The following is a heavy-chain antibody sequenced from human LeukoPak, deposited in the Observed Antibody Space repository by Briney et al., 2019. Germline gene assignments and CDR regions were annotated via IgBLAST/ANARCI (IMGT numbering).Heavy chain of an antibody. CDR1: GFTFSTYG. D-gene: IGHD2-8*02. V-gene: IGHV3-33*01. CDR3: ARIGCTGGNCRPYYFYGMDV. CDR2: IWYDGSIK. J-gene: IGHJ6*02. Sequence: PGRSLRLSCAAYGFTFSTYGMHWVRQAPGKGLEWVAIIWYDGSIKYYADSVKGRFTISRHNSKNTMYLQMNSLRAEDTAVYYCARIGCTGGNCRPYYFYGMDVWGQGTTVTVSS.